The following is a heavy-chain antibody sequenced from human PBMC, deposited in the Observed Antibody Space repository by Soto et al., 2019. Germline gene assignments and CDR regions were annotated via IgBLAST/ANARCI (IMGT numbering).Heavy chain of an antibody. CDR2: ISYDGSNK. D-gene: IGHD4-17*01. CDR1: GFTFSSYG. CDR3: AKYGTVTQSFDY. Sequence: QVQLVESGGGVVQPGRSLRLSCAASGFTFSSYGMHWVRQAPGKGLEWVAVISYDGSNKYYADSVKGRFTISRDNSKNTLYLQMNGLRAEDTAVYYCAKYGTVTQSFDYWGQGTLVTVSS. J-gene: IGHJ4*02. V-gene: IGHV3-30*18.